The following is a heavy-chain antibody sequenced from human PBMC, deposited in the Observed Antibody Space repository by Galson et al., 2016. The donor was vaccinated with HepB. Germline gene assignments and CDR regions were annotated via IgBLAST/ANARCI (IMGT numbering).Heavy chain of an antibody. CDR2: ISWNSGSI. V-gene: IGHV3-9*01. Sequence: SLRLSCAASGFTLDHYAMHWVRQAPGKGLEWDSGISWNSGSIGYADSVKGRFTISRDNAKNSLYLQMNSLRAGDPALDYCAKDSGASYYDSSGYRRNAFDICGQGTMVTVSS. D-gene: IGHD3-22*01. J-gene: IGHJ3*02. CDR3: AKDSGASYYDSSGYRRNAFDI. CDR1: GFTLDHYA.